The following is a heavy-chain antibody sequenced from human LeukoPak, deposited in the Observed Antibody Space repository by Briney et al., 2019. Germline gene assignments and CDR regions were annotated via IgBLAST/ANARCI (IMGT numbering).Heavy chain of an antibody. CDR1: GVTFSSLW. CDR2: INPDGSVK. J-gene: IGHJ4*02. D-gene: IGHD3-10*01. Sequence: GGSLRLSCAASGVTFSSLWMTWLRQAPGEGLEWVANINPDGSVKNYVDSMRGRFTISRDNAKNSLYLQMNSLRAEDTAVYYCARDRGYNSFDYWGQGTLVTVSS. CDR3: ARDRGYNSFDY. V-gene: IGHV3-7*01.